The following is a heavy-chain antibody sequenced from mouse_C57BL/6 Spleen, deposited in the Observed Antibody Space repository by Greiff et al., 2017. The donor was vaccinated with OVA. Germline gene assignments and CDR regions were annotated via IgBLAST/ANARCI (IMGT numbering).Heavy chain of an antibody. J-gene: IGHJ2*01. Sequence: QVQLQQPGAELVMPGASVKLSCKASGYTFTRYWMHWVKQRPGQGLEWIGEIDPSDSYTNYHQKFKGKSTLTVDKSSSTAYMQLSSLTSEDSAVYYCARCDGNYAFDYWGQGTTLTVSS. CDR2: IDPSDSYT. CDR3: ARCDGNYAFDY. D-gene: IGHD2-1*01. CDR1: GYTFTRYW. V-gene: IGHV1-69*01.